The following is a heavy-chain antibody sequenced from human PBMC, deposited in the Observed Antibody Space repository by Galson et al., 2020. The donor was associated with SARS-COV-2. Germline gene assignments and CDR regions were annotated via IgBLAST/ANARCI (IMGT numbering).Heavy chain of an antibody. CDR3: ARDHVSTMIRDEFDFWGQGTLVTVSSDV. V-gene: IGHV1-2*02. D-gene: IGHD3-10*01. CDR2: INPNSGVA. Sequence: ASVKVSCKASGYTFSDYFIHWVRQAPGQGLEWMGWINPNSGVAKFAQKFQGRVTMTRDRSISTAYVELSGLTSDDTAVYYCARDHVSTMIRDEFDFWGQGTLVTVSSDVWGQGTTVTVSS. J-gene: IGHJ6*02. CDR1: GYTFSDYF.